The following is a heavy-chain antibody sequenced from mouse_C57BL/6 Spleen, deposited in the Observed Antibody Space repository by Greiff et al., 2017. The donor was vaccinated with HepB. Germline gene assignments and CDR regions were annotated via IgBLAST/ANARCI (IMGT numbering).Heavy chain of an antibody. CDR3: AIGAAQDAAWFAF. J-gene: IGHJ3*01. CDR1: GYTFTSYW. D-gene: IGHD3-2*02. CDR2: IDPSDSET. V-gene: IGHV1-52*01. Sequence: QVQLQQPGAELVRPGSSVKLSCKASGYTFTSYWMHWVKQRTIQGLEWIGNIDPSDSETPYNQKFKDKATLTVDKSSSTAYMQLGILTSEDSAVYYCAIGAAQDAAWFAFWGRGTVVTVTA.